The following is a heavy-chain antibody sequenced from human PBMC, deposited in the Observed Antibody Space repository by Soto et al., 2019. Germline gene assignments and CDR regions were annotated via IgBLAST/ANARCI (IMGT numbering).Heavy chain of an antibody. CDR2: IHHSGST. Sequence: QVQLQESGPGLVKASQTLSLTCNVSGGSISSGGYYWTWLRQHPGKGLEWIGNIHHSGSTFYNPSLKSRVSISVDTSKNQFSLTLSSVTAADTAVYFCVRGVLSWGQGTLVTVSS. J-gene: IGHJ1*01. CDR1: GGSISSGGYY. CDR3: VRGVLS. D-gene: IGHD3-10*01. V-gene: IGHV4-31*03.